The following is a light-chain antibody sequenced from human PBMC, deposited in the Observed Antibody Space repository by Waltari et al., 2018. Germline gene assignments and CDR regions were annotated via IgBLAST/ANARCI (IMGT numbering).Light chain of an antibody. CDR3: QQYDKWPLT. CDR1: QSISSY. CDR2: DAP. Sequence: EIVMTQSPATLSVSPGERVTLSCRASQSISSYLAWYQQKPGQAPRLLIHDAPTRATSIPARFGGSGSGTEFTLTISSLQSEDFAVYYCQQYDKWPLTFGGGTEVEIK. J-gene: IGKJ4*01. V-gene: IGKV3-15*01.